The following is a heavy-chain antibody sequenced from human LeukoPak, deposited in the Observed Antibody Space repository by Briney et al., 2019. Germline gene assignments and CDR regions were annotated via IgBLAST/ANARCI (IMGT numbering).Heavy chain of an antibody. CDR3: ARNQAVAGNHGAMDI. Sequence: SDTLSLTSAVSGYSISSSNWWGWIRQPPGKGLEWIGYVYYSGSAYYNPSLKSRVTMSVDTSKNQFSLKLRSVTAVDTAVYYCARNQAVAGNHGAMDIWGQGTMVTVSS. D-gene: IGHD6-19*01. CDR1: GYSISSSNW. J-gene: IGHJ3*02. CDR2: VYYSGSA. V-gene: IGHV4-28*01.